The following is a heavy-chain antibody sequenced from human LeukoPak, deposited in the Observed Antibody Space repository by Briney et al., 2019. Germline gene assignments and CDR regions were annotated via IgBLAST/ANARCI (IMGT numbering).Heavy chain of an antibody. J-gene: IGHJ4*02. D-gene: IGHD6-13*01. Sequence: GGSLRLSCAASGFTFSSYAMNWVRQARGKGVEWVSSITASVASTYYADSVTGRFTISRDNSKNPLYLQMNSLRAEDTAIYYCAKDGGIAAFFDYWGQGTLVTVSS. CDR1: GFTFSSYA. CDR3: AKDGGIAAFFDY. CDR2: ITASVAST. V-gene: IGHV3-23*01.